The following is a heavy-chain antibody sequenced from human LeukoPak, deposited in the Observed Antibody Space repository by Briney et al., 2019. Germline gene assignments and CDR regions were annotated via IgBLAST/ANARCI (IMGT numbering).Heavy chain of an antibody. D-gene: IGHD3-22*01. CDR1: GFTFSSYG. V-gene: IGHV3-30*02. J-gene: IGHJ4*02. CDR3: AKDHDTWGYRYFDY. CDR2: IGHDGSKK. Sequence: GGSLRLSCAASGFTFSSYGMHWVRQAPGKGLEWVTFIGHDGSKKYYADSVKGRFTISRDISKNTLYLQMNSLRAEDTAVYYCAKDHDTWGYRYFDYWGQGTLVTVSS.